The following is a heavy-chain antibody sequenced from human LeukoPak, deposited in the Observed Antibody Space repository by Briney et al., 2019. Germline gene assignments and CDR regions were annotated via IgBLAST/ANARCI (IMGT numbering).Heavy chain of an antibody. V-gene: IGHV1-3*03. Sequence: ASVKVSCKASGYTFTSYAMHWVRQAPGQRLEWMGWINAGNGNTKYSQEFQGRVTITRDTSASTACMELSSLRSEDMAVYYCARGAWDIAAAASLFDYWGQGTLVSVSS. CDR1: GYTFTSYA. CDR2: INAGNGNT. J-gene: IGHJ4*02. CDR3: ARGAWDIAAAASLFDY. D-gene: IGHD6-13*01.